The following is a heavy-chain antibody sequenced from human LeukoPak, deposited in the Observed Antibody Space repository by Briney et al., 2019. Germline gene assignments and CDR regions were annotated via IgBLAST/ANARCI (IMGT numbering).Heavy chain of an antibody. V-gene: IGHV3-23*01. CDR1: GVTFSSYA. CDR2: ISGSGGST. J-gene: IGHJ4*02. D-gene: IGHD3-22*01. Sequence: GGSLRLSCAASGVTFSSYAMSWVRQAPGEGLEWVSAISGSGGSTYYADSVKGRFTISRDNSKNTLYLQMNSLRAEDTAVYYCATHGYDSSFLDYWGQGTLVTVSS. CDR3: ATHGYDSSFLDY.